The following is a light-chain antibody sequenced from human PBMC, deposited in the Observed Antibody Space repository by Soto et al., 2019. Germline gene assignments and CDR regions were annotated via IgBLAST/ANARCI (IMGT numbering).Light chain of an antibody. CDR1: SSNIGINY. Sequence: QSVLTQPPSASGTPGQRVTISCSGSSSNIGINYVYWYQQLPATAPKLLIYRNNQRPSGVPDRFSGSKSGTAASLAISGLRSEDEADYYCAAWDDSLSSPVFGGGTKLTVL. CDR2: RNN. J-gene: IGLJ3*02. CDR3: AAWDDSLSSPV. V-gene: IGLV1-47*01.